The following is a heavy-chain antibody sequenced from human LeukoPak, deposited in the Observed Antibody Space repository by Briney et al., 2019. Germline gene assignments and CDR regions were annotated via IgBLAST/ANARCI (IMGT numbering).Heavy chain of an antibody. D-gene: IGHD2-21*02. V-gene: IGHV1-2*04. J-gene: IGHJ3*02. CDR2: INPNSGGT. CDR3: ARAAYCGGDCPSAFDI. Sequence: ASMKVSCKASGYTFTGYYMHWVRQAPGQGLEWMGWINPNSGGTNYAQKFQGWVTMTRDTSISTAYMELSRLRSDDTAVYYCARAAYCGGDCPSAFDIWGQGTMVTVSS. CDR1: GYTFTGYY.